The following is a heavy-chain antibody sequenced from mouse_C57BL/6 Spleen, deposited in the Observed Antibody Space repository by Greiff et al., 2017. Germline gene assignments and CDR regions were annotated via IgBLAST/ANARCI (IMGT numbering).Heavy chain of an antibody. Sequence: QVQLKESGAELVKPGASVKISCKASGYAFSSYWMNWVKQRPGKGLEWIGQIYPGDGDTNYNGKFKGKATLTAAKSSSTSYMQLSSLTSEDSAVYFCARARDGNLDYWGQGTTLTVSS. V-gene: IGHV1-80*01. J-gene: IGHJ2*01. D-gene: IGHD3-3*01. CDR2: IYPGDGDT. CDR1: GYAFSSYW. CDR3: ARARDGNLDY.